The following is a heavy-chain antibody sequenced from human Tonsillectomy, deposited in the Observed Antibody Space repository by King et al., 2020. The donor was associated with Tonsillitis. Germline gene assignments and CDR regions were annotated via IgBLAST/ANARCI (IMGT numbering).Heavy chain of an antibody. J-gene: IGHJ4*02. CDR3: ARPLGARGVVXX. V-gene: IGHV5-51*03. CDR1: GXXXXXYX. D-gene: IGHD1-26*01. Sequence: QLVQSGAEVKKXGESLKISCXGSGXXXXXYXXXXXRQXXGKXLXWMXIXYPGDSDTRYXPSFQGQVTXSADKSIXXAYRQXSSLKASDTAMYYCARPLGARGVVXXXGQXXLVTVXS. CDR2: XYPGDSDT.